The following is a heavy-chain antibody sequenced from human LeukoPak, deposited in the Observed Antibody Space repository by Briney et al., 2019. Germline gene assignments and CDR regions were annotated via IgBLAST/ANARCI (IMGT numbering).Heavy chain of an antibody. CDR3: ARHLAHYYGSGSYYINF. Sequence: PSETLSLTCTVSGGSISSGGYYWSWIRQHPGKGLEWIGYIYYSGSTDYNPSLKSRVTISVDTSKNQFSLKLSSVTAADTAVYYCARHLAHYYGSGSYYINFWGQGTLVTVSS. CDR1: GGSISSGGYY. V-gene: IGHV4-39*01. J-gene: IGHJ4*02. D-gene: IGHD3-10*01. CDR2: IYYSGST.